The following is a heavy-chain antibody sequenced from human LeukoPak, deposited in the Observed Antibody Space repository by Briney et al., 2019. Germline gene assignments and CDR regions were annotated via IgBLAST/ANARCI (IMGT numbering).Heavy chain of an antibody. Sequence: PSETLSLTCSVSGGSISSTNYYWGWIRQPPGQGLEWIGNIYYSGSTYYNPSLQSRVTISGDTSRNQVSLKLRSVTAADTAVYYCAKIRERTGTTFDSWGQGTLVTVSS. CDR1: GGSISSTNYY. J-gene: IGHJ4*02. CDR2: IYYSGST. V-gene: IGHV4-39*07. D-gene: IGHD1-1*01. CDR3: AKIRERTGTTFDS.